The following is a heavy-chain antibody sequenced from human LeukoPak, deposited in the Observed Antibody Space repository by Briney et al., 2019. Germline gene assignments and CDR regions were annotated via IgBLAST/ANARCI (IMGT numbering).Heavy chain of an antibody. CDR3: ARELWFANAPGSWLDP. CDR1: GDSISSGAYS. CDR2: IFHTGST. D-gene: IGHD3-10*01. J-gene: IGHJ5*02. Sequence: SETLSLTCVVYGDSISSGAYSWSWIRQPPGKGLEWIGYIFHTGSTFYNPSPKSRVTISVDNSKNQFSLRLNSVTAADTAVYYCARELWFANAPGSWLDPWGQGTLVTVSS. V-gene: IGHV4-30-2*01.